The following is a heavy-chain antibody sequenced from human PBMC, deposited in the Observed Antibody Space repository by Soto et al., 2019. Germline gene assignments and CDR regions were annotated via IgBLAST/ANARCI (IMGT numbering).Heavy chain of an antibody. Sequence: TLSLTCTVSGDSIRGYYWSWIRQPPGKGLEWIGYIYQGGSTNYNPSLKSRVTISQDTSKSQFSLKLSSVTTADTAVYYCARGRGGTLRYFDYWGQGTLVTVSS. J-gene: IGHJ4*02. V-gene: IGHV4-59*01. D-gene: IGHD1-26*01. CDR1: GDSIRGYY. CDR3: ARGRGGTLRYFDY. CDR2: IYQGGST.